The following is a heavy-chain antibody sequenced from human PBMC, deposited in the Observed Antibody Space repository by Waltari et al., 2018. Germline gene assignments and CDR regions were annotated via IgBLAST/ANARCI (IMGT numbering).Heavy chain of an antibody. CDR2: IYQSGTT. V-gene: IGHV4-38-2*02. CDR1: GYPIRSGSY. D-gene: IGHD3-3*01. J-gene: IGHJ6*03. CDR3: VRDRRDITIFGAVTKYYYYMDV. Sequence: QVQLHESGPGLVKPSETLSLTCAVSGYPIRSGSYWGWIRPAPGKGLEWVGSIYQSGTTHYNPSLKNRVTISIDTSKNQFSLRLNSMTAADTAVYYCVRDRRDITIFGAVTKYYYYMDVWGQGTTVTVPS.